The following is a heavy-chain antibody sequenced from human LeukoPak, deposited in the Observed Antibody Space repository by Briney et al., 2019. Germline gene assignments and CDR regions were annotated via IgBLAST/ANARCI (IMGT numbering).Heavy chain of an antibody. CDR1: GYTFTGYY. Sequence: ASVKVSCKASGYTFTGYYMHRVRQAPGQGLEWMGWINPNSGGTNYAQKFQGRVTMTRDTSISTAYMELSRLRSDDTAVYYCARELESGSYYGTAFDIWGQGTMVTVSS. CDR3: ARELESGSYYGTAFDI. CDR2: INPNSGGT. J-gene: IGHJ3*02. V-gene: IGHV1-2*02. D-gene: IGHD1-26*01.